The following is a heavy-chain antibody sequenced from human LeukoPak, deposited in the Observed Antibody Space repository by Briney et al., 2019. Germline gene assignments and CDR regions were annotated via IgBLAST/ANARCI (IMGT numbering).Heavy chain of an antibody. V-gene: IGHV3-33*01. J-gene: IGHJ5*02. CDR3: AREGRYCSSTSCSYNWFDP. Sequence: GRSLRLSCAASGFTFSSYGMHWVRQAPGKGLEWVAVIWYDGSNKYYADSVKGRFTISRDNSKNTLYLQMNSLRAEDTVVYYCAREGRYCSSTSCSYNWFDPWGQGTLVTVSS. D-gene: IGHD2-2*01. CDR1: GFTFSSYG. CDR2: IWYDGSNK.